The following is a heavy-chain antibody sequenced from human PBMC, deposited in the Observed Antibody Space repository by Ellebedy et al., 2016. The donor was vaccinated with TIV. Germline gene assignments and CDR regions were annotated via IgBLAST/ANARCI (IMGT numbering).Heavy chain of an antibody. D-gene: IGHD3-16*01. J-gene: IGHJ4*02. CDR2: INPSGGST. Sequence: ASVKVSCKASGYTFTSYYMHWVRQAPGQGLAWMGIINPSGGSTSYARRFQGRVTMTRDTSTSTFYMELSSLRSEDTDVYYCARDSHGGDYWGQGTLVTVSS. CDR3: ARDSHGGDY. V-gene: IGHV1-46*01. CDR1: GYTFTSYY.